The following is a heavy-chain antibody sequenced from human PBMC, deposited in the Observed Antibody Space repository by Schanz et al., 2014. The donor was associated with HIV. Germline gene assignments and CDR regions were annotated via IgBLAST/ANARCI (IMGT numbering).Heavy chain of an antibody. V-gene: IGHV3-21*01. CDR2: ISSSSSYI. CDR1: GFTFSRYA. J-gene: IGHJ6*02. CDR3: ARSPSYGMDV. Sequence: EVQLLESGGGLVQPGGSLRLSCAASGFTFSRYAMTWVRQAPGKGLEWVSSISSSSSYIFYADSVKGRFTISRDNAKNSLYLQMNSLRDEDTAVYYCARSPSYGMDVWGQGTTVSVSS.